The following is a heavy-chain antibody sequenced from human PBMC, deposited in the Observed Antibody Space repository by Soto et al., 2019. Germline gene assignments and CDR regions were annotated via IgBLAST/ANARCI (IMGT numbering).Heavy chain of an antibody. J-gene: IGHJ4*02. V-gene: IGHV4-39*06. D-gene: IGHD6-13*01. Sequence: SETLSLTCTVSGGSISSSSYYWGWIRQPPGKGLEWIGSIYYSGITYYNPSLKSRLTISVDRSKNQFTLQLTSVTVADTAVYYCATSYGNAWYTYWGQGTQVTVSS. CDR2: IYYSGIT. CDR3: ATSYGNAWYTY. CDR1: GGSISSSSYY.